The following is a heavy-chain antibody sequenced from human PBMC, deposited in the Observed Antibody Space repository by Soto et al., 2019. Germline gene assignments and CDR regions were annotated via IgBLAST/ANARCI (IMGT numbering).Heavy chain of an antibody. CDR1: GFTFSSYG. Sequence: GGSLRLSCAASGFTFSSYGMHWVRQAPGKGLEWVAVISYVGSNKYYADSVKGRFTISRDNSKNTLYLQMNSLRAEDTAVYYCAKDLMVYYCYMDVWGKGTTVTSP. J-gene: IGHJ6*03. V-gene: IGHV3-30*18. CDR3: AKDLMVYYCYMDV. CDR2: ISYVGSNK. D-gene: IGHD3-10*01.